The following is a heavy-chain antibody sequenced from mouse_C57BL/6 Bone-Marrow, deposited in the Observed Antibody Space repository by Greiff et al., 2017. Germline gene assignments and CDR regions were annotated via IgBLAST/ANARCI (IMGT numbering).Heavy chain of an antibody. J-gene: IGHJ2*01. V-gene: IGHV1-59*01. CDR2: IDPSDSYT. CDR1: GYTFTSYW. CDR3: ARVGYVNY. Sequence: VQLQQPGAELVRPGTSVKLSCKASGYTFTSYWMHWVKQRPGQGLEWIGVIDPSDSYTNYNQKFKGKATVTVDASTSSAYMQLSSLTSEDSAVYVCARVGYVNYWGRGTTLTVSS.